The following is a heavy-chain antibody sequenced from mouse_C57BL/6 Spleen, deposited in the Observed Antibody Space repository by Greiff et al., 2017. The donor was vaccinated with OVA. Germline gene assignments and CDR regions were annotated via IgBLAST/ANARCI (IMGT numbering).Heavy chain of an antibody. D-gene: IGHD2-3*01. CDR3: ARYENYDDWYFDV. V-gene: IGHV7-3*01. J-gene: IGHJ1*03. Sequence: EVMLVESGGGLVQPGGSLSLSCAASGFTFTDYYMSWVRQPPGKALEWLGFIRNKANGYTTEYSASVKGRFTISRDNSQSILYLQMNALRAEDSATYYCARYENYDDWYFDVWGTGTTVTVSS. CDR2: IRNKANGYTT. CDR1: GFTFTDYY.